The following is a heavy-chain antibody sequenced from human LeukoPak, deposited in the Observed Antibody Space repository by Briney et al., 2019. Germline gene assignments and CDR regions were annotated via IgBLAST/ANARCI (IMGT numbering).Heavy chain of an antibody. Sequence: GRSLRLSCAASGFTFSTYALHWVRQAPGKGLEWVAVISYDDGSNKYYADSVKGRFTISRDNSKNTLYLQMNSLRTEDTAVYYCAKESGGNTPYYFDYWGQGTLVTVSS. CDR1: GFTFSTYA. CDR3: AKESGGNTPYYFDY. J-gene: IGHJ4*02. V-gene: IGHV3-30*04. D-gene: IGHD2-2*02. CDR2: ISYDDGSNK.